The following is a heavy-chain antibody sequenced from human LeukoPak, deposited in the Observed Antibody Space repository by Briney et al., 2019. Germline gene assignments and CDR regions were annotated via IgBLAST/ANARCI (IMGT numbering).Heavy chain of an antibody. Sequence: GGSLRLSCAASGFTFSSYEMNWVRQAPGKGLEWVSYISSSGSTIYYADSVKGRFTISRDNAKNSLYLQMNSLRAEDTAVYYCARISPLDYGGNPWALDVWGQGTLVTVSS. V-gene: IGHV3-48*03. J-gene: IGHJ3*01. CDR1: GFTFSSYE. CDR2: ISSSGSTI. D-gene: IGHD4-23*01. CDR3: ARISPLDYGGNPWALDV.